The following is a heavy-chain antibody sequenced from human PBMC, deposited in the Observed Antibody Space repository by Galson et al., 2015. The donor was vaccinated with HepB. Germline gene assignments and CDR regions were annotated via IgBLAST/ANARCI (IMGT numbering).Heavy chain of an antibody. Sequence: SLRLSCAASGFTFSSYGMHWVRQAPGKGLEWVAVIWYDGSNKYYADSVKGRFTISRDNSKNTLYLQMNSLRAEDTAVYYCARVRVRGAPYYYGMDVWGQGTTFTVSS. J-gene: IGHJ6*02. CDR3: ARVRVRGAPYYYGMDV. CDR1: GFTFSSYG. D-gene: IGHD3-10*01. CDR2: IWYDGSNK. V-gene: IGHV3-33*01.